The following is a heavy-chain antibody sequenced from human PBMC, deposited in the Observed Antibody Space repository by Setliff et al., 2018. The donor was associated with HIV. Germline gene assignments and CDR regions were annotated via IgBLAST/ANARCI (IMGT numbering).Heavy chain of an antibody. D-gene: IGHD6-19*01. CDR1: GYSFSNFA. V-gene: IGHV1-3*01. CDR3: AREGQWLDMGDAFDI. CDR2: INAGSGNT. Sequence: ASVKVSCKASGYSFSNFAIHWVRQAPGQRLEWLGWINAGSGNTRYSQKFQDRLTITRDTSARTVYMELSSLRSGDTAVYYCAREGQWLDMGDAFDIWGQGTMVTVS. J-gene: IGHJ3*02.